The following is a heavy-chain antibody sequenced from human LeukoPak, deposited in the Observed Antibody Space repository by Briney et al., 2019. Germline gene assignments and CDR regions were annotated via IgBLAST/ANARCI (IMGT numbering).Heavy chain of an antibody. CDR2: INPNSGGT. V-gene: IGHV1-2*02. J-gene: IGHJ4*02. D-gene: IGHD3-16*01. CDR3: ARVLAIYDYVWGSYGY. Sequence: ASVKVSCKASGYTFTGYYIHWVRQAPGQGLEWMGWINPNSGGTNYAQKFQGRVTMTRDTSISTAYMELSRLRSDDTAVYYCARVLAIYDYVWGSYGYWGQGTLVTVSS. CDR1: GYTFTGYY.